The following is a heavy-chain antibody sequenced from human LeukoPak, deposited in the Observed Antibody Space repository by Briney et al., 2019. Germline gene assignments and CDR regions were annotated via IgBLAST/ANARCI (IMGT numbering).Heavy chain of an antibody. CDR3: ARELLGYSN. Sequence: PSQTLSLTCTVSGGPISSGSYYWSWIRQPAGKGLEWIGRIYTSGSTNYNPSLKSRVTISVDTSKNQFSLKLSSVTAADTAVYYCARELLGYSNWGQGTLVTVSS. CDR1: GGPISSGSYY. CDR2: IYTSGST. V-gene: IGHV4-61*02. J-gene: IGHJ4*02. D-gene: IGHD4-11*01.